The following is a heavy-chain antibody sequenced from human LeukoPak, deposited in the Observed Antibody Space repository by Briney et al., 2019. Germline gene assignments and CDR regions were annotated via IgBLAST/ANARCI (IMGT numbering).Heavy chain of an antibody. CDR3: AGHYVWGSYRLDY. Sequence: PSETLSLTCAVYGGSFSGYYWRWIRQPPGKGLEWIGEINHSGSTNYNPSLKSRVTISVDTSKNQFSLKLSSVTAADTAVYYCAGHYVWGSYRLDYWGQGTLVTVSS. V-gene: IGHV4-34*01. J-gene: IGHJ4*02. CDR1: GGSFSGYY. CDR2: INHSGST. D-gene: IGHD3-16*02.